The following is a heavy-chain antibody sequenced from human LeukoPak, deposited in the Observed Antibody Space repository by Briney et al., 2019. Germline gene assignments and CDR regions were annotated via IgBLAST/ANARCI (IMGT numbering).Heavy chain of an antibody. V-gene: IGHV6-1*01. CDR2: IYYRSKWYN. J-gene: IGHJ5*02. D-gene: IGHD3-10*01. CDR1: GDSVSSNSAT. CDR3: TRVGEASKWFDP. Sequence: SQTLSLTFAISGDSVSSNSATWNWIRQSPSRGLEWLGRIYYRSKWYNDYELSVKSRMSINPDTSKNQFSLQLDSVTPEDTAVYYCTRVGEASKWFDPWGQGTLVTVSS.